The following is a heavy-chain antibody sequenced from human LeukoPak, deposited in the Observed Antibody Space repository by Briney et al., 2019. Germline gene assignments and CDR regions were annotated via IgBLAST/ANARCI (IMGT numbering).Heavy chain of an antibody. CDR2: IIPILGIA. CDR1: GYTFTSYG. V-gene: IGHV1-69*04. CDR3: AKRQQLAHNAFDI. J-gene: IGHJ3*02. Sequence: ASVKVSCKASGYTFTSYGISWVRQAPGQGLEWMGRIIPILGIANYAQKFQGRVTITADKSTSTAYMELSSLRSEDTAVYYCAKRQQLAHNAFDIWGQGTMVTVSS. D-gene: IGHD6-13*01.